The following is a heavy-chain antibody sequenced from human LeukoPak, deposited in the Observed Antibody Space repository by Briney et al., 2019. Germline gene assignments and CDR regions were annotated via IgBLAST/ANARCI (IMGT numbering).Heavy chain of an antibody. Sequence: GSLRLSCAASGFTFSNAWMSWVRQAPGKGLEWVGRIKSKTDGGTTDYAAPVKGRFTISRDDSKNTLYLQMNSLKTEDTAVYYCARDLAAADYYYYYYMDVWGKGTTVTVSS. CDR3: ARDLAAADYYYYYYMDV. CDR1: GFTFSNAW. CDR2: IKSKTDGGTT. V-gene: IGHV3-15*01. J-gene: IGHJ6*03. D-gene: IGHD6-13*01.